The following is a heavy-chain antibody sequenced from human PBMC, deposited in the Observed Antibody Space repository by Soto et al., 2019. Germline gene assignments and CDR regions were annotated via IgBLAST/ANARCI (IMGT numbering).Heavy chain of an antibody. D-gene: IGHD3-10*01. Sequence: TSETLSLTCTVSGGSISSYYWSWIRQPPGKGLEWIGYIYYSGSTNYNPSLKSRVTISVDTSKNQFSLKLSSVTAADTAVYYCASAFGDLYYYGMDVWGQGTTVTVSS. CDR2: IYYSGST. J-gene: IGHJ6*02. V-gene: IGHV4-59*08. CDR3: ASAFGDLYYYGMDV. CDR1: GGSISSYY.